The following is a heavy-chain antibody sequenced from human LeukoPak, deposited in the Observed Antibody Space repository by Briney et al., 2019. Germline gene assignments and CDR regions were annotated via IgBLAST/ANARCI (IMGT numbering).Heavy chain of an antibody. CDR3: ARIRYSSSFGD. CDR1: GFTFSSYE. Sequence: GGSLRLPCAASGFTFSSYEMNWVRQAPGKGLEWVSYISSSGSTIYYADSVKGRFTISRDNAKNSLYLQMNSLRAEDTAVYYCARIRYSSSFGDWGQGTLVTVSS. V-gene: IGHV3-48*03. CDR2: ISSSGSTI. D-gene: IGHD6-13*01. J-gene: IGHJ4*02.